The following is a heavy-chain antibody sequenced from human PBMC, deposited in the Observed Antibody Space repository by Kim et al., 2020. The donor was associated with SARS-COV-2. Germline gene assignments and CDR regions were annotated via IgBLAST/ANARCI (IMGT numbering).Heavy chain of an antibody. CDR2: ISTYNTNT. J-gene: IGHJ4*02. CDR3: ARDALNPEYYGSGSYTDY. Sequence: ASVKVSCKTSDYTFTSYGISWVRQAPGQGLEWMGWISTYNTNTKYAQNLQGRVTMTTDTSTNTAYMELRSLTSDDTAVYYCARDALNPEYYGSGSYTDYWGQGTLVTVSS. CDR1: DYTFTSYG. D-gene: IGHD3-10*01. V-gene: IGHV1-18*01.